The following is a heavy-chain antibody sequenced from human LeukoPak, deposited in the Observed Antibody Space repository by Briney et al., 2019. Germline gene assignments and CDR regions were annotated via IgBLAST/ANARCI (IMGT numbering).Heavy chain of an antibody. D-gene: IGHD6-13*01. V-gene: IGHV4-59*08. J-gene: IGHJ5*02. Sequence: TSETLSLTCTVSGDSISGYYWSWIRQPPGKGLEWIGYIYYSGSTNYNPSLKSRVTISVDTSKNQFSLKMSSVTAADTAVYYCARRIAAADYNWFDPWGQGTLVTVSS. CDR3: ARRIAAADYNWFDP. CDR1: GDSISGYY. CDR2: IYYSGST.